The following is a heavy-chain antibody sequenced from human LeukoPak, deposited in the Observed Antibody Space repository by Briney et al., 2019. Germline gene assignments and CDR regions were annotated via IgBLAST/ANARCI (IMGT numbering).Heavy chain of an antibody. J-gene: IGHJ6*03. Sequence: QSGGSLRLSCAASGFTFSSYSMNWVRQAPGKGLEGVSYISSSSSTIYYADSVKGRFTISRDNAKNSLYLQMNSLRAEDTAVYYCAREGIVVVPAAYYYYYMDVWGKGTTVTVSS. D-gene: IGHD2-2*01. CDR1: GFTFSSYS. CDR2: ISSSSSTI. V-gene: IGHV3-48*01. CDR3: AREGIVVVPAAYYYYYMDV.